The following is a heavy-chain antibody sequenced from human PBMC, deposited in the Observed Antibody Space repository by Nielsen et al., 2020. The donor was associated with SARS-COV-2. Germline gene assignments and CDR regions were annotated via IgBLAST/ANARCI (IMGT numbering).Heavy chain of an antibody. J-gene: IGHJ4*02. CDR1: EFSFTSSW. V-gene: IGHV5-51*01. CDR2: IYPDDSDT. CDR3: ARSSSSSGWWAI. Sequence: GESLKISCKGSEFSFTSSWIGWVRQMPGKGLELMGIIYPDDSDTRYSPSFQGQVTISADKSISTAYLQWSSLKASDSAMYFCARSSSSSGWWAIWGQGTLVTVSS. D-gene: IGHD6-19*01.